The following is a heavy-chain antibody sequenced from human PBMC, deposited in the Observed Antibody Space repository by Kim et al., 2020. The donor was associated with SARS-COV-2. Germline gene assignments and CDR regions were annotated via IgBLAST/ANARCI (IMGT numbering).Heavy chain of an antibody. CDR2: T. CDR3: ARRAVSHYYFDY. Sequence: TSYAQKFQGRVTMTRDTSTSTVYMELSNLRSEDTAVYYCARRAVSHYYFDYWGQGTLVTVSS. V-gene: IGHV1-46*01. J-gene: IGHJ4*02. D-gene: IGHD3-10*01.